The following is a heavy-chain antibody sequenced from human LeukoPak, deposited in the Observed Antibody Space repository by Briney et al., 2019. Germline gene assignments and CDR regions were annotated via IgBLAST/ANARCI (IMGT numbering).Heavy chain of an antibody. Sequence: GGSLRLSCAASGFTFSSHWMSWVRQGPGKGLEWVANIKYDGGGKYYMDSVKGRFTVSRDNSKNTLYLQMNSLRAEDTAVYYCARERPGMDYMDVWGKGTTVTVS. CDR3: ARERPGMDYMDV. CDR2: IKYDGGGK. J-gene: IGHJ6*03. V-gene: IGHV3-7*03. CDR1: GFTFSSHW.